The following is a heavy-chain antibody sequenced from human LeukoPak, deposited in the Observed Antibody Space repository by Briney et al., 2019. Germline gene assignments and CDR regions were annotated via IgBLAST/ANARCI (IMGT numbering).Heavy chain of an antibody. CDR2: IYYSGST. V-gene: IGHV4-59*01. J-gene: IGHJ4*02. Sequence: SETLSLTCTVSGGSIGSYYWSWIRQTPGKELEWIGYIYYSGSTNYNPSLKSRVTISVETSKNEFSLKLRSVTAADTAVYYCARVTGYRIEDYFDYWGQGTLVTVSS. CDR3: ARVTGYRIEDYFDY. CDR1: GGSIGSYY. D-gene: IGHD6-13*01.